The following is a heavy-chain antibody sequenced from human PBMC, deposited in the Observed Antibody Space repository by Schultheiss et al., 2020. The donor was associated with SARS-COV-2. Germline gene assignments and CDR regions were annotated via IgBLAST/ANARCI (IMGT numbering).Heavy chain of an antibody. V-gene: IGHV5-10-1*01. CDR3: ARHLTLDWYFDL. Sequence: GESLKISCKVSGYSFTNYWIGWVRQMPGKGLEWMGRIEPSDSYTNYSPSFQGHVTISTDKSFSTTYLQWNSLKASDTAIYYCARHLTLDWYFDLWGRGTLVTVSS. J-gene: IGHJ2*01. CDR2: IEPSDSYT. CDR1: GYSFTNYW. D-gene: IGHD3-3*02.